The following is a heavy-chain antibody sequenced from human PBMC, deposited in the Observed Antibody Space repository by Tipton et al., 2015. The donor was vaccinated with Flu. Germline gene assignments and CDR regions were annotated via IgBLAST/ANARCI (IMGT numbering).Heavy chain of an antibody. J-gene: IGHJ4*02. CDR1: GGSISSSY. V-gene: IGHV4-59*04. CDR2: MYYSGRT. Sequence: TLSLTCTVSGGSISSSYWGWIRQPPGKGLEWIGSMYYSGRTYYNPSLKSRVTMSVDTSKNQFSLKLNSVTAADTAVYYCARRGALGYCTNGICSYYFDNWGQGTLVTVSS. D-gene: IGHD2-8*01. CDR3: ARRGALGYCTNGICSYYFDN.